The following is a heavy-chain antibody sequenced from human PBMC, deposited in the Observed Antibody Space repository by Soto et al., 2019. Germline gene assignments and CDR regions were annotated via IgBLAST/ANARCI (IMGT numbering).Heavy chain of an antibody. V-gene: IGHV1-69*12. CDR3: ARVAYCGGDCYSTYYFDY. J-gene: IGHJ4*02. CDR1: GGTFSSYA. Sequence: QVQLVQSGAEVKKPGSSVKVSCKASGGTFSSYAISWVRQAPGQGLEWMGGIIPIFGTANYAQKFQGRVTITADESTSTAYMELSSLRSEDTAVYYCARVAYCGGDCYSTYYFDYWGQGTLVTVSS. D-gene: IGHD2-21*02. CDR2: IIPIFGTA.